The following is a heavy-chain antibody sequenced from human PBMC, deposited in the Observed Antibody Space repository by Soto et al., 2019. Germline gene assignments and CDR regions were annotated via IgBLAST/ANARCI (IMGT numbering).Heavy chain of an antibody. CDR3: ARDNGLYCSSTSCYAGANDAFDI. D-gene: IGHD2-2*01. V-gene: IGHV1-18*01. CDR2: ISAYNGNT. J-gene: IGHJ3*02. Sequence: QVQLVQSGAEVKKPGASVKVSCKASGYTFTSYGISWVRQAPGQGLEWMGWISAYNGNTNYAQKLQGRVTMTTDTSTSTDDMELRSLRSDDTAVYYCARDNGLYCSSTSCYAGANDAFDIWGQGTMVTVSS. CDR1: GYTFTSYG.